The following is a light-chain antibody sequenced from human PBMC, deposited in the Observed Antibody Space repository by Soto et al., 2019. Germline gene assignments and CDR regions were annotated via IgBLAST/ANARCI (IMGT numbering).Light chain of an antibody. J-gene: IGKJ1*01. CDR3: QQSYNIPRT. CDR2: VAS. V-gene: IGKV1-39*01. CDR1: QSISTY. Sequence: DIQMTQSPSSLSASVVDRVTITCRTSQSISTYLNWYQQKPGKAPKLLISVASSLQSGVPSRFSGSGSGTDFTLTISSLQPEDFATYYCQQSYNIPRTFGQGTKVDIK.